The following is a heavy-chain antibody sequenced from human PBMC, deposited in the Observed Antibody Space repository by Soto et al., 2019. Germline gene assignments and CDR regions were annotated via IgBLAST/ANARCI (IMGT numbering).Heavy chain of an antibody. D-gene: IGHD3-3*01. J-gene: IGHJ5*02. CDR2: INPHGGST. V-gene: IGHV1-46*01. CDR1: GYKFTAYY. Sequence: GASVKVSCKASGYKFTAYYLNWVRQAPGQGLEWMGVINPHGGSTKYAQKFQGRITMTRDTSRSTVYMELSSLRSDDTAIYYCARSSGGNFGIIIEGSNWFDPWGQGTLVTVSS. CDR3: ARSSGGNFGIIIEGSNWFDP.